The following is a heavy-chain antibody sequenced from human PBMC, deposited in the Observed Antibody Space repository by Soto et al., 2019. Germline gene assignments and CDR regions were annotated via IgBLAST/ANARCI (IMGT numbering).Heavy chain of an antibody. CDR3: ARDVWETTSMYYGLDV. CDR2: ITGSGAIT. V-gene: IGHV3-23*01. D-gene: IGHD1-26*01. J-gene: IGHJ6*02. Sequence: EAQLLESGGGLPQPGGSLRLSCAASGFTFSSYAMSWVRLAPGKGLEWVSGITGSGAITYYTDSVKGRFTISRDNSKNTLYLKMHGLRAEDTAVYYCARDVWETTSMYYGLDVGGLGTTVTVSS. CDR1: GFTFSSYA.